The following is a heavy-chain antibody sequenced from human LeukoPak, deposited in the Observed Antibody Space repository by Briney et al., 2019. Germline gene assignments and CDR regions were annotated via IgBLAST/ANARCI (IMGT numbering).Heavy chain of an antibody. V-gene: IGHV1-18*04. CDR2: ISAYNGNT. CDR3: ARAKRGYSGYDFTEVIDY. J-gene: IGHJ4*02. Sequence: ASVKVSCKASGYTFTSYGIGWVRQAPGQGLEWMGWISAYNGNTNHAQKLQGRVTMTTDTSTSTAYMELRSLRSDDTAVYYCARAKRGYSGYDFTEVIDYWGQGTLVTVSS. CDR1: GYTFTSYG. D-gene: IGHD5-12*01.